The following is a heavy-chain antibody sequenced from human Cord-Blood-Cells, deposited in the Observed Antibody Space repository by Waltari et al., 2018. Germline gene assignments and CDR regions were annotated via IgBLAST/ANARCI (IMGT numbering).Heavy chain of an antibody. V-gene: IGHV3-30*04. CDR3: AREAAALDY. J-gene: IGHJ4*02. Sequence: QVQLVESGGGGVQPGRSLRLSCAASGFTLSSYAMHWVRQAPGKGLEWVAVISYDGSNKYYADSVKGRFTISRDNSKNTLYLQMNSLRAEDTAVYYCAREAAALDYWGQGTLVTVSS. CDR1: GFTLSSYA. D-gene: IGHD6-13*01. CDR2: ISYDGSNK.